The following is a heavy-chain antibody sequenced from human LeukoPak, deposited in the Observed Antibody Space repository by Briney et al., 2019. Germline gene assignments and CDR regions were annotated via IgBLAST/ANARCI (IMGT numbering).Heavy chain of an antibody. CDR3: ARDYTIHSSSWYHWFDP. J-gene: IGHJ5*02. D-gene: IGHD6-13*01. CDR1: VGSISSGGYY. Sequence: SETLSLTCTVSVGSISSGGYYWGWIRQHPGNGLEWIGYIYYSGSTYYNPSLKSRVTLSAHTSKNQFSLKLSSVTAADTAVYYCARDYTIHSSSWYHWFDPWGQGTLVTVSS. V-gene: IGHV4-31*03. CDR2: IYYSGST.